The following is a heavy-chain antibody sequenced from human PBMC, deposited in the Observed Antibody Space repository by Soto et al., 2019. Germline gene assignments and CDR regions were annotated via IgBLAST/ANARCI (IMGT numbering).Heavy chain of an antibody. CDR1: GYTFTSYG. Sequence: ASVKVSCKASGYTFTSYGISWVRQAPGQGLEWMGWISAYNGNTNHAQKLQGRVTMTTDTSTSTAYMELRSLRSDDTAVYYCARGGVYCGGDCRFDYWGQGTLVTVSS. CDR3: ARGGVYCGGDCRFDY. D-gene: IGHD2-21*01. J-gene: IGHJ4*02. CDR2: ISAYNGNT. V-gene: IGHV1-18*01.